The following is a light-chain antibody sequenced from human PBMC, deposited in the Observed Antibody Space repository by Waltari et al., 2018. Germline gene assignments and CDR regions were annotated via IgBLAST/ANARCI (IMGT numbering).Light chain of an antibody. J-gene: IGKJ2*01. CDR2: GAS. CDR1: QSVNSNY. CDR3: QQYGSSPPYT. Sequence: EIVLTQSPGTLSLSPGERATLSCRASQSVNSNYLAWYQQKPGQAPRLLIYGASSRATGISDRFSGSGSGTDFIFTISRLEPEDFAVYYCQQYGSSPPYTFGQGTKLEIK. V-gene: IGKV3-20*01.